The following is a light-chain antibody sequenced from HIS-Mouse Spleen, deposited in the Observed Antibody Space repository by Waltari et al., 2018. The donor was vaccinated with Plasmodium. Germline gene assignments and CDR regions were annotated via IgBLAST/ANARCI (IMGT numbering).Light chain of an antibody. CDR1: SPNIGAGSD. J-gene: IGLJ1*01. V-gene: IGLV1-40*01. CDR3: QSYDSSLSGYV. Sequence: QSVLTQPPSVSGAPGQRVTISCTGSSPNIGAGSDVPWYQQLPGTAPKLLIYGNSNRPSGVPDRFSGSKSGTSASLAITGLQAEDEADYYCQSYDSSLSGYVFGTGTKVTVL. CDR2: GNS.